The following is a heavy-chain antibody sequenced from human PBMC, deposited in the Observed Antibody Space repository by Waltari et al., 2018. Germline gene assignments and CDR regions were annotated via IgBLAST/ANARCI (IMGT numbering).Heavy chain of an antibody. Sequence: QVQLQESGPGLVKPSETLSLTCTVSGGSISSYYWSWIRQPPGKGLEWIGYIYYSGSTNDNPSLKSRVTISVDTSKNQFSLKLSSVTAADTAVYYCARERDYVWGSYRHGFDYWGQGTLVTVSS. V-gene: IGHV4-59*01. CDR2: IYYSGST. CDR1: GGSISSYY. J-gene: IGHJ4*02. D-gene: IGHD3-16*02. CDR3: ARERDYVWGSYRHGFDY.